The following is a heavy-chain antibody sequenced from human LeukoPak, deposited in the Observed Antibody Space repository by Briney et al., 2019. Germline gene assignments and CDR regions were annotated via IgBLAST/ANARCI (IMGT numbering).Heavy chain of an antibody. Sequence: AASVKVSCKASGYTFTGYYMHWVRQAPGQGLEWMGWINPNSGGTNYAQKFQGRVTMTRNTSISTAYMELSSLRSEDTAVYYCARGEYYGSGSYYNVDYWGQGTLVTVSS. CDR2: INPNSGGT. D-gene: IGHD3-10*01. CDR1: GYTFTGYY. J-gene: IGHJ4*02. V-gene: IGHV1-2*02. CDR3: ARGEYYGSGSYYNVDY.